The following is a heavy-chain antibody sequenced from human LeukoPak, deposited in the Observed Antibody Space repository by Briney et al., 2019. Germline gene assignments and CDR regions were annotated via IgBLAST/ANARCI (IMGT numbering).Heavy chain of an antibody. CDR3: ARDPTTENWFDP. D-gene: IGHD4-17*01. CDR2: MNTNSGNT. CDR1: GYTFTSYD. J-gene: IGHJ5*02. Sequence: ASVKVSCKASGYTFTSYDINWVRLATGQGLEWMGWMNTNSGNTGYAQKFQGRVTMTRNTSISTAYMELSSLRSEDTAVYYCARDPTTENWFDPWGQGTLVTVSS. V-gene: IGHV1-8*01.